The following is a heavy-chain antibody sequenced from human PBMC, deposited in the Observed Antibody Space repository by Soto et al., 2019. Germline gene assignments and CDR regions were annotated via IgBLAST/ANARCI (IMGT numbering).Heavy chain of an antibody. J-gene: IGHJ5*02. D-gene: IGHD3-3*01. CDR2: ISQDGSDK. CDR1: GFTFSTYL. CDR3: VRAAKFYNFWKSFSKSGDSSYSFDP. V-gene: IGHV3-7*03. Sequence: GGSLRLSCAISGFTFSTYLMTWVRQAPGKGLEWVSIISQDGSDKYYLDSVKGRFAISRDNAKDLLYLEMNNLGTEDTAVSFWVRAAKFYNFWKSFSKSGDSSYSFDPWGQGTPVTVSS.